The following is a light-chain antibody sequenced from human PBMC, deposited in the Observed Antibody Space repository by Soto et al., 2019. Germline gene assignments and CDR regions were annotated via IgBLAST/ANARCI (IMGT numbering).Light chain of an antibody. CDR2: DAS. CDR1: QSINSY. CDR3: QQRRNWPLT. J-gene: IGKJ4*01. Sequence: EIVLTQSPATLSLSPGERATLSCRASQSINSYLAWYQQKPGQAPRLLIYDASNWATGIPARFSGSGSGTDFTLTISSLEPEDFAVYYCQQRRNWPLTFGGGTKVEIK. V-gene: IGKV3-11*01.